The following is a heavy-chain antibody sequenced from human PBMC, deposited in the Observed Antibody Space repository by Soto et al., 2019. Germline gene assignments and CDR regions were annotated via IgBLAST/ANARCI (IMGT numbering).Heavy chain of an antibody. CDR1: GGPFSSYA. CDR3: ATSGRYRYYFDC. J-gene: IGHJ4*02. CDR2: IIPTFGTA. Sequence: SVKVSCKASGGPFSSYAISCVRQAPGQGLEWMGGIIPTFGTANYAQKFQGRVTITTDEPTSTSNMELSSLRSEATAVYYCATSGRYRYYFDCWGQVTLVTVSS. D-gene: IGHD1-26*01. V-gene: IGHV1-69*05.